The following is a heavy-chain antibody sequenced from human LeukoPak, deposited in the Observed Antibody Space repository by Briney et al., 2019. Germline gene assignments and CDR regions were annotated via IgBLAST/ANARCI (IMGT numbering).Heavy chain of an antibody. Sequence: GGSLRLSCAASGFTFSTYSMNWVRQAPGKGLEWVSYISSSSSTIYYADSVKGRFTISRDNAKSSLYLQMNSLRAEDTAVYYCARDLTMAAAVPMGYWGQGTLVTVSS. CDR3: ARDLTMAAAVPMGY. CDR1: GFTFSTYS. CDR2: ISSSSSTI. J-gene: IGHJ4*02. D-gene: IGHD6-13*01. V-gene: IGHV3-48*01.